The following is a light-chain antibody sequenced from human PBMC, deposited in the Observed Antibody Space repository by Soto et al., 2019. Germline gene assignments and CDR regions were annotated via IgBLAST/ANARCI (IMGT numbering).Light chain of an antibody. CDR1: SSDVGAYNY. CDR2: EVT. Sequence: QSALTQPPSASGSPGQSVTISCTGTSSDVGAYNYVSWYQQHPGRAPKLMIYEVTKRPSGVPDRFSGSKSGNTASLTVSGLQAEDEADYYCSSYAGSNNQVFGTGTKLT. J-gene: IGLJ1*01. V-gene: IGLV2-8*01. CDR3: SSYAGSNNQV.